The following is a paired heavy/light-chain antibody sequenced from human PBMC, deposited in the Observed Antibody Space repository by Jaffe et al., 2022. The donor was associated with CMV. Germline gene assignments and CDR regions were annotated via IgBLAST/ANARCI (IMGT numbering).Heavy chain of an antibody. V-gene: IGHV4-59*08. CDR2: VRYTGDT. Sequence: QVQLQESGPGLVKTSETLSLTCTVSGASISSAYWSWIRQPPGKGLEWIGYVRYTGDTTYNPSLKSRVSMSVDTSKNQFSLRLTSVTAADTALYYCARNTNYFDYWGHGSLVTVSS. CDR3: ARNTNYFDY. J-gene: IGHJ4*01. CDR1: GASISSAY. D-gene: IGHD1-26*01.
Light chain of an antibody. CDR1: QTISSW. J-gene: IGKJ1*01. Sequence: DIQMTQSPSTLSASVGDRVTITCRASQTISSWLAWYQQKPGKAPKLLIYKASILESGVPSRFSGSGSGTEFTLTISSLQPDDFATYYCQEYDDYSRTFGRGTKVDIK. V-gene: IGKV1-5*03. CDR3: QEYDDYSRT. CDR2: KAS.